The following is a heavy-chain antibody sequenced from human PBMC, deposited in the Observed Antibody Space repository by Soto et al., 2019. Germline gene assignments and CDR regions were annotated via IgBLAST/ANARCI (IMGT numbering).Heavy chain of an antibody. J-gene: IGHJ6*02. CDR2: VSGYTGNT. CDR3: ARFGSAPYYYYVVDV. CDR1: GYIFTNYD. Sequence: QVQLGQSETEVKKPGASVKVSCKASGYIFTNYDITWVRQAPGQGLEWMGWVSGYTGNTKYAQKFQDRVTMTTDTSTSTVYMELRSLRYDDTAVYYCARFGSAPYYYYVVDVWGQGTTVFVSS. V-gene: IGHV1-18*01. D-gene: IGHD3-10*01.